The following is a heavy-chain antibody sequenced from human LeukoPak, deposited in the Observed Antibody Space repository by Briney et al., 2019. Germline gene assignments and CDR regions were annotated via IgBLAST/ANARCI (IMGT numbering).Heavy chain of an antibody. J-gene: IGHJ4*02. CDR3: AKDFYYDSNHFDY. Sequence: PGRSLRLSCAASGFTFSSYGMSWVRQAPGKGLEWVSAISDSGGSTYYADSVKGRFTTSRDNSKNTLYLQMNSLRAEDTAVYYCAKDFYYDSNHFDYWGQGTLVTVSS. V-gene: IGHV3-23*01. CDR1: GFTFSSYG. CDR2: ISDSGGST. D-gene: IGHD3-22*01.